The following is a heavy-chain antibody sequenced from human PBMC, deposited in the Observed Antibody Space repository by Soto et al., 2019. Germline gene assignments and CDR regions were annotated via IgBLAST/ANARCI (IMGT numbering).Heavy chain of an antibody. CDR1: GYTFTSYD. D-gene: IGHD6-6*01. J-gene: IGHJ6*02. CDR2: MNPNSGNT. V-gene: IGHV1-8*01. Sequence: ASVKVSCKASGYTFTSYDINWVRQATGQGLEWMGWMNPNSGNTDYLQKFQGRVTMTRNTSISTAYMELSSLRSEDTAVYHCARRGLSRSSTFRYYYYDMDVWGQ. CDR3: ARRGLSRSSTFRYYYYDMDV.